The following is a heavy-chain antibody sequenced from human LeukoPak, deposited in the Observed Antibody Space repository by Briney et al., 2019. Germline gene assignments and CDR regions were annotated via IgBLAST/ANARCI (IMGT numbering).Heavy chain of an antibody. CDR1: GGSFTGYY. CDR3: ARGRRDYYDSSGSYYFDY. J-gene: IGHJ4*02. CDR2: INHSGST. Sequence: SETLSLTCAVYGGSFTGYYWSWIRQPPGKGLEWIGEINHSGSTNYNPSLKSRVTISVDTSKNQFSLKLSSVTAADTAVYYCARGRRDYYDSSGSYYFDYWGQGTLVTVSS. D-gene: IGHD3-22*01. V-gene: IGHV4-34*01.